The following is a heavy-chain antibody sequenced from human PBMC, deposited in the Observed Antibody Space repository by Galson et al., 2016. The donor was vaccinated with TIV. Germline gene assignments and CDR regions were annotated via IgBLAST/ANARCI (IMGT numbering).Heavy chain of an antibody. J-gene: IGHJ4*02. D-gene: IGHD3-22*01. V-gene: IGHV4-34*01. CDR1: GGSFTGYY. CDR2: VHHGGST. Sequence: ETLSLTCNVYGGSFTGYYWAWIRQPPGKGLEWLGEVHHGGSTNYSPTLKSRLTISVDTSKKQVALNFTSVTAADTAVYYCARTKYENSGPTAQTDHWGQGILVTVFS. CDR3: ARTKYENSGPTAQTDH.